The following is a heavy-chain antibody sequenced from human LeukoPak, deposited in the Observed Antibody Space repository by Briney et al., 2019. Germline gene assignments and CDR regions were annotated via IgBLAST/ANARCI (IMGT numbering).Heavy chain of an antibody. D-gene: IGHD3-10*01. V-gene: IGHV1-18*01. CDR3: ASYGSGESYGMDV. CDR1: GFTFTSYG. J-gene: IGHJ6*02. Sequence: GASVKVSCKASGFTFTSYGFTWVRQAPGQGLEWMGWISAYNGNTNYAQTFQGRVTMTTDTSTNTAYMEMRSLRFDDTAVYYCASYGSGESYGMDVWGQGTTVTVSS. CDR2: ISAYNGNT.